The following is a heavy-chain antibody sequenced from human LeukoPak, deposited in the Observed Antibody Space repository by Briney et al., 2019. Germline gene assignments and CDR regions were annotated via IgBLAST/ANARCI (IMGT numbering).Heavy chain of an antibody. CDR2: ISDSGGRT. Sequence: PGGSLRLSCAVSGITLSNYGMSWVRQAPGKGLEWVAGISDSGGRTNYADSVKGRFTISRDNPKNTLYLKMNSLRPEDTAVYFCAKRGVVIRVILVGFHKEAYYFDSWGQGVLVTVSS. D-gene: IGHD3-22*01. CDR3: AKRGVVIRVILVGFHKEAYYFDS. V-gene: IGHV3-23*01. J-gene: IGHJ4*02. CDR1: GITLSNYG.